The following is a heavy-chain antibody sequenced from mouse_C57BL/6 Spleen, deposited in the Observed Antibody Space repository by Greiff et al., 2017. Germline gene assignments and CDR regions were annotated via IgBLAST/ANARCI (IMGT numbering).Heavy chain of an antibody. D-gene: IGHD1-2*01. CDR1: GYAFSSDW. CDR3: ARGRYYGCWYFDF. V-gene: IGHV1-80*01. CDR2: LSTGDGDT. J-gene: IGHJ1*03. Sequence: VQLQPSGAELVKPGASVKISCKASGYAFSSDWMNWVQQRPGKGLEWIGQLSTGDGDTNYNGQFKGPDTLPADNSSHTAYMQLSILTSEDSAVYVCARGRYYGCWYFDFWGTGTMVTVSS.